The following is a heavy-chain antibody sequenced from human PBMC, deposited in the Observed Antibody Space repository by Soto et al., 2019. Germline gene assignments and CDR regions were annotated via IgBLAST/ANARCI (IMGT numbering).Heavy chain of an antibody. V-gene: IGHV4-30-2*01. Sequence: SETLSLTCAVFGGSISSGGYSWSWIRQPPGKGLEWIGYIYHSGSTYYNPSLKSRVTISVDRSKNQFSLKLSSVTAADTAVYYCARGDGSYYDFWSGYYRGIWFDPWGQGTLVTVPS. CDR3: ARGDGSYYDFWSGYYRGIWFDP. CDR2: IYHSGST. D-gene: IGHD3-3*01. J-gene: IGHJ5*02. CDR1: GGSISSGGYS.